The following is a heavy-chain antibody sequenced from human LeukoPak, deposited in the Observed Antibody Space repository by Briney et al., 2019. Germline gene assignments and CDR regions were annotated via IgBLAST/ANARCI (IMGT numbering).Heavy chain of an antibody. CDR2: TYGDDGT. J-gene: IGHJ4*02. CDR3: AKSHYAGIAY. CDR1: EFTVSSSY. D-gene: IGHD4-23*01. V-gene: IGHV3-66*01. Sequence: PGGSLRLSCAASEFTVSSSYMTWVRQAPGKGLEWVSVTYGDDGTYYADSVKGRFVVSRDISKNTLYLQMNSLRAEDTALYYCAKSHYAGIAYWGQGTLVTVSS.